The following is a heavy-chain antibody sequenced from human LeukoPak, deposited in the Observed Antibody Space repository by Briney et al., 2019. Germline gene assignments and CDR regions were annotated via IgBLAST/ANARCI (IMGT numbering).Heavy chain of an antibody. J-gene: IGHJ6*03. D-gene: IGHD4-17*01. Sequence: APVKASCKAAGYTFTGYYMIWVRQAPGHGPRGMGWINPNSGGAKYKKKFKGRVTMTTDTSTSTAYMVLRSLRSDDTAVYYCATTHMNYGDYRQGQPYYYYYYMDVWGKGTTVTISS. CDR2: INPNSGGA. CDR3: ATTHMNYGDYRQGQPYYYYYYMDV. V-gene: IGHV1-2*02. CDR1: GYTFTGYY.